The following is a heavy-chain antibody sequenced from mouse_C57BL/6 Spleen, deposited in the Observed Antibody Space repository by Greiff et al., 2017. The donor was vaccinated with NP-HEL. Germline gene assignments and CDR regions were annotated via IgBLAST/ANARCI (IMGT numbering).Heavy chain of an antibody. Sequence: LQESGAELVRPGASVTLSCKASGYTFTDYEMHWVKQTPVHGLEWIGAIDPETGGTAYNQKFKGKAILTADKSSSTAYMELRSLTSEDSAVYYCTRWGPAYWGQGTLVTVSA. CDR2: IDPETGGT. CDR3: TRWGPAY. CDR1: GYTFTDYE. J-gene: IGHJ3*01. V-gene: IGHV1-15*01.